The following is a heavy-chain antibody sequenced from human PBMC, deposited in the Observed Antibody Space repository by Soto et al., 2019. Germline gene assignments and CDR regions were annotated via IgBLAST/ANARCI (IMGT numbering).Heavy chain of an antibody. V-gene: IGHV4-39*01. CDR2: IYYSGST. D-gene: IGHD2-15*01. CDR3: ARQVVVVVAATSDWFDP. Sequence: TLSLTCTVSGGSISSSSYYWGWIRQPPGKGLEWIGSIYYSGSTYYNPSLKRRVTISVDTSKNQFSLKLSSVTAADTAVYYCARQVVVVVAATSDWFDPWGQGTLVTVSS. J-gene: IGHJ5*02. CDR1: GGSISSSSYY.